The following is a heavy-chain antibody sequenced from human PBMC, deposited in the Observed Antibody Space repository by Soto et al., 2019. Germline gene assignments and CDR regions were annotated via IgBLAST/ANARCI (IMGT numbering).Heavy chain of an antibody. J-gene: IGHJ4*02. CDR1: GRTFSSPA. V-gene: IGHV1-69*13. Sequence: SVKVSCKASGRTFSSPAISWVRQAPGQGLEWMGGIIPIFGTANYAQKFQGRVTITADESTSTAYMELSSLRSEDTAVYYCARTGYCSSTSCDAFDYWGQGTLVTVSS. CDR3: ARTGYCSSTSCDAFDY. CDR2: IIPIFGTA. D-gene: IGHD2-2*01.